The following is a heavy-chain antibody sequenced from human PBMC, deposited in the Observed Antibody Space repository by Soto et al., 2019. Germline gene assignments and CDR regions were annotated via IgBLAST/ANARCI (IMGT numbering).Heavy chain of an antibody. CDR2: MSDNNGNR. CDR3: ARVVAAPPAPHDAFDI. CDR1: GYTFTRYD. J-gene: IGHJ3*02. Sequence: ASVTVSCKASGYTFTRYDINWVRQAPGQGIERMGWMSDNNGNRNYAQKLQGRVTLTTDTSTSTAYMELRSLRSDDTAVYYCARVVAAPPAPHDAFDIWGQGTMVTVSS. D-gene: IGHD2-15*01. V-gene: IGHV1-18*01.